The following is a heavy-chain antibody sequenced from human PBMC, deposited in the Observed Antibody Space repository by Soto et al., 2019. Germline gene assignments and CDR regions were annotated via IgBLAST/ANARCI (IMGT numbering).Heavy chain of an antibody. CDR2: IYYSGST. CDR1: GGSISSSSYY. V-gene: IGHV4-39*01. Sequence: SETLSLTCTVSGGSISSSSYYWGWIRQPPGKGLEWIGSIYYSGSTYYNPSLKSRVTISVDTSKNQFSLKLSSVTAADTAVYYCASGHSFPAYPYYFDYWGQGTLVTVSS. J-gene: IGHJ4*02. D-gene: IGHD2-2*01. CDR3: ASGHSFPAYPYYFDY.